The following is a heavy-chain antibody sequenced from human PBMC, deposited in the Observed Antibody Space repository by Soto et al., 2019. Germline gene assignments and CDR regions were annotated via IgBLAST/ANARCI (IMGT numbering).Heavy chain of an antibody. CDR3: ARDYYDFWSGYYTSGTAFDI. CDR1: GFTFSSYS. J-gene: IGHJ3*02. CDR2: ISSSSSTI. D-gene: IGHD3-3*01. V-gene: IGHV3-48*04. Sequence: GGSLRLSCAASGFTFSSYSMNWVRQAPGKGLEWVSYISSSSSTIYNADSVKGRFTISRDNAKNSLYLQMNSLRAEDTAVYYCARDYYDFWSGYYTSGTAFDIWGQGTMVTVSS.